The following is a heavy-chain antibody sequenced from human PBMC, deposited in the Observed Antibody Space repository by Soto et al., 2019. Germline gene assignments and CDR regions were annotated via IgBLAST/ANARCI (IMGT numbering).Heavy chain of an antibody. CDR1: GFTFSSYA. D-gene: IGHD6-19*01. CDR2: ISGSGGST. V-gene: IGHV3-23*01. Sequence: PGGSLRLSCAASGFTFSSYAMSWVRQAPGKGLEWVSAISGSGGSTYYADSVKGRFTISRDNSKNTLYLQMNSLRAEDTAVYYCAKDYFVSMAGTDAFDIWGQGTMVTVSS. J-gene: IGHJ3*02. CDR3: AKDYFVSMAGTDAFDI.